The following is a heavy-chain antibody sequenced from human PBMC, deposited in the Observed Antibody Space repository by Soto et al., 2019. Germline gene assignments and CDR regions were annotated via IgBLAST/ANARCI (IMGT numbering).Heavy chain of an antibody. CDR3: GRERSGRYYG. CDR2: MNPNSGNT. J-gene: IGHJ4*02. D-gene: IGHD1-26*01. Sequence: QVQLVQSGAEVKKPGASVKVSCKASGYTFTSYDINWVRQAPGQGIEWMGWMNPNSGNTGYAQKLQGRVTMTRNPSISTVYMAVSSVRSEDAAVYYCGRERSGRYYGWGQGTLVTVSS. CDR1: GYTFTSYD. V-gene: IGHV1-8*01.